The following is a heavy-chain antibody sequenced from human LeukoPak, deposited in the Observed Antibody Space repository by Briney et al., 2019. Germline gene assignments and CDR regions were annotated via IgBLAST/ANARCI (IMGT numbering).Heavy chain of an antibody. CDR1: GFPLSSYA. J-gene: IGHJ3*02. CDR3: AKYYYGSGVYYAFDI. Sequence: GGSLRLSCAASGFPLSSYAMSWVRQAPGRGLEWVSSISGSGDTTYYADSVKGRLTISRDNSKNTLYLQMNSLSAEDTALYYCAKYYYGSGVYYAFDIWGQGTMVTVSS. V-gene: IGHV3-23*01. CDR2: ISGSGDTT. D-gene: IGHD3-10*01.